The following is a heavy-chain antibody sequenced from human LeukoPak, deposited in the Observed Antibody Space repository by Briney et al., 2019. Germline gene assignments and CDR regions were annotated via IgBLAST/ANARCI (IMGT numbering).Heavy chain of an antibody. CDR3: ARGWTFDN. CDR1: GFTFSDYY. V-gene: IGHV4-59*01. D-gene: IGHD3/OR15-3a*01. Sequence: KPGGSLRLSCVASGFTFSDYYMSWIRQPPGKGLEWIGNIYDRGCTKYNPSLKSRVTISVDTSKNQFSLRLSSVTAADTAVYYCARGWTFDNWGQGTLVTVSS. CDR2: IYDRGCT. J-gene: IGHJ4*02.